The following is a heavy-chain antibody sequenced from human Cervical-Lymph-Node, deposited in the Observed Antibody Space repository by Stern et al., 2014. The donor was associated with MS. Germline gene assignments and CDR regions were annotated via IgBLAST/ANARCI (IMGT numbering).Heavy chain of an antibody. CDR3: MGVGDAMHV. CDR2: MSFVGGNK. Sequence: VQLVESGGGLVQPGRSLRLSCAASGFTLSNFGMHWVRQAPGKGLEWGAVMSFVGGNKEYGDSEKGRFSISRDIANNTLFLQMNSLRPEDTAVYYCMGVGDAMHVWGQGTTVIVSS. CDR1: GFTLSNFG. J-gene: IGHJ6*02. V-gene: IGHV3-30*03.